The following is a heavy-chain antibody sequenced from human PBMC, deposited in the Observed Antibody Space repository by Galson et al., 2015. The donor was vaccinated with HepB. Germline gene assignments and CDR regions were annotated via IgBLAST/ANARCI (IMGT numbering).Heavy chain of an antibody. CDR3: ARDGGVGGVTAMVYWYFDL. V-gene: IGHV3-11*06. J-gene: IGHJ2*01. CDR2: ISSSSYT. Sequence: SLRLSCAASGFTFSDYYMSWIRQAPGKGLEWVSYISSSSYTNYADSVKGRFTISRDNAKNSLYLQMNSLRAEDTAVFYCARDGGVGGVTAMVYWYFDLWGRGTLVTVSS. CDR1: GFTFSDYY. D-gene: IGHD5-18*01.